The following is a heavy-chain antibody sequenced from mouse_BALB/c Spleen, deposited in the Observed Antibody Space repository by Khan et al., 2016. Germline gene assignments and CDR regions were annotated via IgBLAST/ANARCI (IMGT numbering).Heavy chain of an antibody. CDR3: ARDDQDYDAWFAA. CDR1: GFSLTNSG. D-gene: IGHD2-4*01. CDR2: IWPGGST. J-gene: IGHJ3*01. Sequence: QVQLKESGPGLVAPSQSLSITCTVSGFSLTNSGVHWIRQPPGKGLEWLGVIWPGGSTDYNSALMSRLSIPKDNSQNQVFLKMISLQTDDTAMYYCARDDQDYDAWFAAWGQGTLVMVSA. V-gene: IGHV2-9*02.